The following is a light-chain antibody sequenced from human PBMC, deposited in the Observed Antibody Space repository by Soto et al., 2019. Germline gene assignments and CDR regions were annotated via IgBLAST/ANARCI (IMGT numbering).Light chain of an antibody. CDR1: SSNIGSNY. V-gene: IGLV1-47*01. CDR2: RNN. J-gene: IGLJ3*02. Sequence: QSVLTQPPSASGTPGQRVTISCSGSSSNIGSNYVYWYQQLPGTAPKLLIYRNNQRPSGDPDRFSGSKSGTSASLAISGLRSEDEAEYYCAAWDDSLRGWVFGGGTKLTVL. CDR3: AAWDDSLRGWV.